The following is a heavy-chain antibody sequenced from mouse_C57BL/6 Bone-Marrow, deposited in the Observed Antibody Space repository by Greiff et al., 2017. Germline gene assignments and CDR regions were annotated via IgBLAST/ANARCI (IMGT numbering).Heavy chain of an antibody. Sequence: VQLQQSGAELVKPGASVKLSCKASGYTFTSYWMHWVKQRPGQGLEWIGMIHPNSGSTNYNEKFKSKATLTVDKSSSTAYMQRSSLTSEDSAGYYCARRDGYYTPFAYWGQGTLVTVSA. CDR2: IHPNSGST. V-gene: IGHV1-64*01. CDR3: ARRDGYYTPFAY. CDR1: GYTFTSYW. D-gene: IGHD2-3*01. J-gene: IGHJ3*01.